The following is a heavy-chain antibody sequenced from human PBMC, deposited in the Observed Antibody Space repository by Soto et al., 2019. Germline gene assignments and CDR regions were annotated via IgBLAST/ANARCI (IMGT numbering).Heavy chain of an antibody. Sequence: LRLSCAPSDFAFSSCGRHWVRQAPGTGLEWVAASSYDGRETFYADSAKGRFTVSKEMSKNTAFLQMNALRHEDTAVYFRARDSACPILNFDTPGRGTPATVSS. J-gene: IGHJ4*01. V-gene: IGHV3-30*03. CDR1: DFAFSSCG. CDR3: ARDSACPILNFDT. D-gene: IGHD3-10*01. CDR2: SSYDGRET.